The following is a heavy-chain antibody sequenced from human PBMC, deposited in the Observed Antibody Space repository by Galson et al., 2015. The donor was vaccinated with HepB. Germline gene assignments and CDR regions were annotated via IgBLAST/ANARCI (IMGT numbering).Heavy chain of an antibody. Sequence: SLRLSCAASGFTFSSYAMSWVRQAPGKGLEWVSAISGSGGSTYYADSVKGRFTISRDNSKNTLYLQMNSLRAEDTAVYYCALGVVVAATRNYYYGMDVWGQGTTVTVSS. CDR1: GFTFSSYA. V-gene: IGHV3-23*01. J-gene: IGHJ6*02. CDR2: ISGSGGST. D-gene: IGHD2-15*01. CDR3: ALGVVVAATRNYYYGMDV.